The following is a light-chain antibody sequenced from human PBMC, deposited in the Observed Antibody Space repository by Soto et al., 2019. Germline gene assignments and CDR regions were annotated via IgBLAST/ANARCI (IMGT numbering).Light chain of an antibody. CDR2: AAS. J-gene: IGKJ5*01. CDR3: QQYYSYPLT. Sequence: AIRMTQSPSSLSASTVDRVTITCRASQGISSYLAWYQQKPGKAPKLLIYAASTLQSGVPSRFSGSGSGTDFTLTISCLQSEDFATYYCQQYYSYPLTFGQGTRLEIK. CDR1: QGISSY. V-gene: IGKV1-8*01.